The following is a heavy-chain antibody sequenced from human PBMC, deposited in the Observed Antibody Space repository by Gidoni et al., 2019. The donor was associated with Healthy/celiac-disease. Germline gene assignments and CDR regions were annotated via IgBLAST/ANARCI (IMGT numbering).Heavy chain of an antibody. D-gene: IGHD5-18*01. Sequence: EVQLVESGGGLVKPGRSLRLSCTASGFTFGDYAMSWFRQAPGKGVEWVGFIRSKAYGGTTEYAASVKGRFTISRDDSKSIAYLQMNSLKTEDTAVYYCTRDQSGYSYGTDYWGQGTLVTVSS. CDR3: TRDQSGYSYGTDY. J-gene: IGHJ4*02. CDR2: IRSKAYGGTT. CDR1: GFTFGDYA. V-gene: IGHV3-49*05.